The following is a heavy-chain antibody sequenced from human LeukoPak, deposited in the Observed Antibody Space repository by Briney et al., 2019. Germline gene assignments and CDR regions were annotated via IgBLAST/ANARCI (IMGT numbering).Heavy chain of an antibody. Sequence: SETLSLTCTVSGGSISSYYWSWIRQPPGKGLERIGNIYYSGSTNYNPSLKSRVTISVDTSKNQFSLKLSSVTAADTAVYYCARDGESSSAIYYYYMDVWGKGTTVTVSS. CDR2: IYYSGST. D-gene: IGHD6-6*01. V-gene: IGHV4-59*01. CDR3: ARDGESSSAIYYYYMDV. CDR1: GGSISSYY. J-gene: IGHJ6*03.